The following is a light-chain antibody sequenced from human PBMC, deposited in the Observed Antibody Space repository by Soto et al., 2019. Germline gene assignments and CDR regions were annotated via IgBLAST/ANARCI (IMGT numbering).Light chain of an antibody. Sequence: QSALTQPASVSGSPGQSITISCTGTSRDVGGYNYVSWYQQHPGIAPKLLIYGVTNRPSGVSTRFSGSKPGNTASLTISGLQAEDEADYHCSSYTSASTLLYLFGTGTKLTVL. CDR2: GVT. V-gene: IGLV2-14*01. CDR3: SSYTSASTLLYL. CDR1: SRDVGGYNY. J-gene: IGLJ1*01.